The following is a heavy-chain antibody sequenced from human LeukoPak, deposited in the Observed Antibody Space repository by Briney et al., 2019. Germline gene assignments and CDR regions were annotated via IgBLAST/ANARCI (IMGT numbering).Heavy chain of an antibody. J-gene: IGHJ3*01. Sequence: GGSQTLSCAASGFTFRDHYKVWLRQSTGRGVEWVSRCKNKSNSNTTEYAAAVKGRFTIQRDDSENVLYEHMNSLKPDDAVVYYCTRGIVQAGNDLWGQGTMVTVSS. V-gene: IGHV3-72*01. CDR3: TRGIVQAGNDL. CDR1: GFTFRDHY. D-gene: IGHD1-26*01. CDR2: CKNKSNSNTT.